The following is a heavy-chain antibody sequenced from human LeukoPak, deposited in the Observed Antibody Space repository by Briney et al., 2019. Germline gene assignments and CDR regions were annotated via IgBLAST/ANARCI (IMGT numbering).Heavy chain of an antibody. D-gene: IGHD3-10*01. CDR2: INHSGST. CDR3: ARHGARGVNGQNWFDP. V-gene: IGHV4-34*01. J-gene: IGHJ5*02. Sequence: SETLFLTCAVYGGSFSGYYWSWIRQPPGKGLEWIGEINHSGSTNYNPSLKSRVTISVDTSKNQFSLKLSSVTAADTAVYYCARHGARGVNGQNWFDPWGQGTLVTVSS. CDR1: GGSFSGYY.